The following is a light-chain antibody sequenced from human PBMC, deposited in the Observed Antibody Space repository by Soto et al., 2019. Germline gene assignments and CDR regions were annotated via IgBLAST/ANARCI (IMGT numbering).Light chain of an antibody. CDR1: QSVLYSSNNKNY. J-gene: IGKJ1*01. V-gene: IGKV4-1*01. Sequence: DIVMTQSPDSLAVSLGERATINCKSSQSVLYSSNNKNYLAWYQQKPGQPPKLLIYWASTRESGVPDRFRGSGSGTDFALTVSSLQADDVAVYYCQQYCRPWTFGQGTKVEIK. CDR2: WAS. CDR3: QQYCRPWT.